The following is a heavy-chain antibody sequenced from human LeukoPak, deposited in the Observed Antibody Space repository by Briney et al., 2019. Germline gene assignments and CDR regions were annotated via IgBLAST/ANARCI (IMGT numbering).Heavy chain of an antibody. CDR3: AKAIRDIVVVVAAPFDY. V-gene: IGHV3-23*01. J-gene: IGHJ4*02. D-gene: IGHD2-15*01. CDR2: ISGSGGST. CDR1: GFTFSSYA. Sequence: PGGSLRLSCAASGFTFSSYAMSWVRQAPGKGVEWVSAISGSGGSTYYADSVKGRFTISRDNSKNTLYLQMNSLRAEDTAVYYCAKAIRDIVVVVAAPFDYWGQGTLVTVSS.